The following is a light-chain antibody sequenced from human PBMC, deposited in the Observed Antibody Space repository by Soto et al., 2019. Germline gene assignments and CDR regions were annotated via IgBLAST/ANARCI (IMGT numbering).Light chain of an antibody. CDR3: QQHGGSPIT. Sequence: IGLTQSPGTLSLSHGERATLSCRASQTVIRNYLAWHQQKPGQTPRPLVYGASSRATGIPDRFSGSGSGTDFTLTISRLEPEDFAVYYCQQHGGSPITFGQGTRLEIK. CDR2: GAS. CDR1: QTVIRNY. J-gene: IGKJ5*01. V-gene: IGKV3-20*01.